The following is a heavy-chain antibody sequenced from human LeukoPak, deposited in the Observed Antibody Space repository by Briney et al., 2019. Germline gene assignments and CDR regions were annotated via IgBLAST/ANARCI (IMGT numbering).Heavy chain of an antibody. J-gene: IGHJ4*02. CDR2: INPSGGST. V-gene: IGHV1-46*01. CDR1: GYTFTSYY. CDR3: ARVEVRFYYFDY. Sequence: ASVKVSCKASGYTFTSYYMHWVRQAPGQGLEWMGIINPSGGSTNYAQKFQDRVTMTRDTSTSTVYMELSSPRSEDTAVYYCARVEVRFYYFDYWGQGTLVTVSS.